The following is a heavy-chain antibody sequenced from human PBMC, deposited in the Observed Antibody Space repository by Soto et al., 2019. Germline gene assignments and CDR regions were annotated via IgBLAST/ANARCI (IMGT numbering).Heavy chain of an antibody. Sequence: EVQLLESGGGLVQPGGSLRLSCAASGFTFSSYAMSWVRQAPGKGLEWVSAISGSGGSTYYADSVKGRFTISRDNSKNPLYRQMNSLRAEDTAVYYCAKDEQNYYDSSGYYPDAFDIWGQGTMVTVSS. J-gene: IGHJ3*02. CDR2: ISGSGGST. CDR3: AKDEQNYYDSSGYYPDAFDI. CDR1: GFTFSSYA. V-gene: IGHV3-23*01. D-gene: IGHD3-22*01.